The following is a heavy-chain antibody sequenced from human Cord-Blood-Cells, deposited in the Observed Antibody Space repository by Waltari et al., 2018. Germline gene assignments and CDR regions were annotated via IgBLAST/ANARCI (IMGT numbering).Heavy chain of an antibody. CDR3: AITRGIAARAYDAFDI. V-gene: IGHV4-31*01. CDR2: IYYSGST. CDR1: GGSISSGGYY. D-gene: IGHD6-6*01. Sequence: QVQLQASGPGLVKPSQTLSLTCTVSGGSISSGGYYWSWIRQHPGKGLEWIGYIYYSGSTYYNPSLKSQVTISVDTSKNQFSLKLSSVTAADTAVYYCAITRGIAARAYDAFDIWGQGTMVTVSS. J-gene: IGHJ3*02.